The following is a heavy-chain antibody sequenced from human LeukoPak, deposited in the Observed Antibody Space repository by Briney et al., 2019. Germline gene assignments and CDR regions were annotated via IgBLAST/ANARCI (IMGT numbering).Heavy chain of an antibody. CDR2: ISTTGTT. CDR3: GRQGYTASYYFLDY. V-gene: IGHV4-4*07. D-gene: IGHD1-26*01. CDR1: TGSINSYF. Sequence: SETPSLTCSVSTGSINSYFWGWVRQPAGKWLEWIGRISTTGTTNYSPSLKSRLRMSVDTSKNQFSLRLTSVTAADTAVYYCGRQGYTASYYFLDYWSQGALVTVSS. J-gene: IGHJ4*02.